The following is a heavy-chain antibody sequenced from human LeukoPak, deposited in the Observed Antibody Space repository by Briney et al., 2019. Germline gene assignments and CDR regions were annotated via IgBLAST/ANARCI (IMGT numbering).Heavy chain of an antibody. Sequence: ASVRVSCKTSGYTFTGYYLHWVRQAPGQGLEWMGRIDPDSGGTRYAQKFQVRVTVTRDTPITTVYMELSGLTSDDTAVYYCARVPGPYTTSRFDYWGQGTLVTVSS. V-gene: IGHV1-2*02. CDR1: GYTFTGYY. J-gene: IGHJ4*02. CDR3: ARVPGPYTTSRFDY. CDR2: IDPDSGGT. D-gene: IGHD2-2*02.